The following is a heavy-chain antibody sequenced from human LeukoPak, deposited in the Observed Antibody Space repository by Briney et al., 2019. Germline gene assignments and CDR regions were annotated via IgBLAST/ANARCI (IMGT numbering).Heavy chain of an antibody. CDR3: ARTTYYYYYYMDV. CDR2: IIPIFGTA. V-gene: IGHV1-69*05. CDR1: GGTFSSYA. D-gene: IGHD1-1*01. Sequence: SVKVSCKASGGTFSSYAISWVRQAPGQGLEWMGGIIPIFGTANYAQKFQGRATITTDESTSTAYMELSSLRSEDTAVYYCARTTYYYYYYMDVWGKGTTVTVSS. J-gene: IGHJ6*03.